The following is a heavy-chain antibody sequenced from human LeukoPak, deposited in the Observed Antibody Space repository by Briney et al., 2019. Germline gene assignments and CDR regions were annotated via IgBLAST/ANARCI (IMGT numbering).Heavy chain of an antibody. CDR1: GFTFSSYA. D-gene: IGHD2-15*01. V-gene: IGHV3-30*04. CDR2: ISYDGSSK. J-gene: IGHJ4*02. CDR3: ASADCSGGNCYTRAIDY. Sequence: GGSLRLSCAASGFTFSSYAMHWVRQAPGKGLEWVAVISYDGSSKYYADSVKCRFTISRDNSKNTLYVQMNSLRAEDTAVYYCASADCSGGNCYTRAIDYWGQGTLVAVSS.